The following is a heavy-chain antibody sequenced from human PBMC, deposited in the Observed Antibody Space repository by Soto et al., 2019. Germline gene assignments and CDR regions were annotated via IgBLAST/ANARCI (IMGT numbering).Heavy chain of an antibody. CDR2: ISGSGHYT. Sequence: PGGSLRLSCSASGLTFSDYYMTWIRQAPGKGLEWLSYISGSGHYTNYADSVKGRFTISRDNANNSLYLQMNSLRVEDTAIYYCARNPAARSGMEVWGHGTTVTVSS. CDR3: ARNPAARSGMEV. CDR1: GLTFSDYY. J-gene: IGHJ6*02. V-gene: IGHV3-11*03. D-gene: IGHD6-13*01.